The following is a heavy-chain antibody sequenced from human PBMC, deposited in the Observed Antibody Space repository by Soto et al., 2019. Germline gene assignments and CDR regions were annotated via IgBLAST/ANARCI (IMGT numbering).Heavy chain of an antibody. J-gene: IGHJ5*02. CDR2: INHSGST. CDR3: ARVVGYYDSSGRGDWFDP. V-gene: IGHV4-34*01. D-gene: IGHD3-22*01. Sequence: TLSLTCAVYGGSFSGYYWSWIRQPPGKGLEWIGEINHSGSTNYNPSLKSRVTISVDTSKNQFSLKLSSVTAADTAVYYCARVVGYYDSSGRGDWFDPWGQGTLVTVSS. CDR1: GGSFSGYY.